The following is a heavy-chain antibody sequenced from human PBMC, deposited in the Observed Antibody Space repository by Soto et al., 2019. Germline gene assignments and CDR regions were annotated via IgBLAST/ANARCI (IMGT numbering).Heavy chain of an antibody. CDR1: VITFGSRA. CDR3: ARGSTDSYPGSRIFDF. J-gene: IGHJ4*02. V-gene: IGHV3-23*01. Sequence: GGSLRLSCVASVITFGSRAMSWVRQAPGEGLEWVSTITDTGGDTKYADSVRGRFTMSRDNSKKTLYLQMNSLRVEDSALYYCARGSTDSYPGSRIFDFWGRGTLVTVSS. D-gene: IGHD3-10*01. CDR2: ITDTGGDT.